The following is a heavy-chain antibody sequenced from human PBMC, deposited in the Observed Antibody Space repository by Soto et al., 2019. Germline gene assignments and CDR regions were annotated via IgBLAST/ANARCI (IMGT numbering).Heavy chain of an antibody. CDR1: VITFGSRA. CDR3: ARGSTDSYPGSRIFDF. J-gene: IGHJ4*02. V-gene: IGHV3-23*01. Sequence: GGSLRLSCVASVITFGSRAMSWVRQAPGEGLEWVSTITDTGGDTKYADSVRGRFTMSRDNSKKTLYLQMNSLRVEDSALYYCARGSTDSYPGSRIFDFWGRGTLVTVSS. D-gene: IGHD3-10*01. CDR2: ITDTGGDT.